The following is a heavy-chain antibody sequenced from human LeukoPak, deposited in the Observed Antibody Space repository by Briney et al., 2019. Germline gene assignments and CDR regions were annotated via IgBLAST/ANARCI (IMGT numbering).Heavy chain of an antibody. Sequence: ASVKVSCKASGYTFTRYDINWVRQAPGQGLEWMGWMNPNSGNTGYAQKFQGRVTITRNTSINTAYMELSSLRSDDTAVYYCASAHGYSVWGQGTLVTVSS. CDR3: ASAHGYSV. CDR1: GYTFTRYD. V-gene: IGHV1-8*03. CDR2: MNPNSGNT. D-gene: IGHD6-13*01. J-gene: IGHJ4*02.